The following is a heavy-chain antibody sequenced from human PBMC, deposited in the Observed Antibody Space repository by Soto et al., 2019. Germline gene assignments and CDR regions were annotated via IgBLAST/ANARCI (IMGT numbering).Heavy chain of an antibody. V-gene: IGHV1-69*08. CDR2: IIPMLAIT. J-gene: IGHJ4*02. Sequence: QVQLVQSGAEVKKPGSSVKVSCKASGGTFSNHIITWVRQAPGQGPEWMGRIIPMLAITNYAQKFQGRVTSTADKSTTTAYMEVSSLRPEDTAMYYGVRDSPIGSAFSGHDDIDSWGQGTLVTVSS. CDR1: GGTFSNHI. CDR3: VRDSPIGSAFSGHDDIDS. D-gene: IGHD5-12*01.